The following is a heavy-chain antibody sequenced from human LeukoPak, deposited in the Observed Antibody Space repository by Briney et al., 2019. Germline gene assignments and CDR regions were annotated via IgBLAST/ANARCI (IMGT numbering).Heavy chain of an antibody. J-gene: IGHJ6*02. Sequence: ASVKVSCKASGYTFTSYYMHWVRQAPGQGLEWMGIINPSGGSTSYAQKFQGRVTMTRDTSTSTVYMELSSLRSEDTAVYYCARGIAVAGIDYGMDVWGQGTTVTVSS. CDR3: ARGIAVAGIDYGMDV. CDR2: INPSGGST. V-gene: IGHV1-46*01. CDR1: GYTFTSYY. D-gene: IGHD6-19*01.